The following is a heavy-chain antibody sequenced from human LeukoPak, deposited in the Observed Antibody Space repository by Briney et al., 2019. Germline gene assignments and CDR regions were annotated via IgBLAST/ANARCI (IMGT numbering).Heavy chain of an antibody. J-gene: IGHJ4*02. CDR2: IYYSGST. CDR3: ARDLDY. CDR1: GGSFSGYY. Sequence: SETLSLTCAVYGGSFSGYYWSWIRQPPGKGLEWIGYIYYSGSTNYNPSLKSRVTISVDTSKNQFSLKLSSVTAADTAVYYCARDLDYWGQGTLVTVSS. V-gene: IGHV4-59*01.